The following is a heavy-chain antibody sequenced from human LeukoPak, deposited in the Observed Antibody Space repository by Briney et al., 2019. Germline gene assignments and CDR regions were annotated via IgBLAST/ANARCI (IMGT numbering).Heavy chain of an antibody. V-gene: IGHV3-7*01. CDR1: GFTFSIYD. J-gene: IGHJ4*02. CDR3: VGGSGWLFDY. Sequence: GGSLRLSCAASGFTFSIYDMSWVRQPPGKGLEWVATIKKDGSEKDYADSVKGRFTISRDNAENSLSLQMNSLRADDTATYYCVGGSGWLFDYWGQGTLVTVSS. CDR2: IKKDGSEK. D-gene: IGHD6-19*01.